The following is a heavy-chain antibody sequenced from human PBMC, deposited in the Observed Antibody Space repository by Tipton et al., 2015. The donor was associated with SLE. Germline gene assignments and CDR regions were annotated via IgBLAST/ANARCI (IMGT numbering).Heavy chain of an antibody. CDR3: ARAAGKLGAFGI. CDR2: IYYSGST. J-gene: IGHJ3*02. Sequence: TLSLTCTVSGGSISSYYWSWIRQPPGKGLEWIGYIYYSGSTNYNPSLKSRVTISVDTSKNQFSLKLSSVTAADTAVYYCARAAGKLGAFGIGGQGKMVTVSS. CDR1: GGSISSYY. D-gene: IGHD3-10*01. V-gene: IGHV4-59*01.